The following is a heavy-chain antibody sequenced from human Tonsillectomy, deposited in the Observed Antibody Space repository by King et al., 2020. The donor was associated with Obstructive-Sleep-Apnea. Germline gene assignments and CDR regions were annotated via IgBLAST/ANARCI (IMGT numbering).Heavy chain of an antibody. CDR3: ARIRTTYGSGSHFDY. Sequence: VTLKESGPALVKPTQTLTLTCTFSGFSLSTSGMCVIWIRQPPGKALEWLARIDWDDDKYYSTSLKTRLTISKDTSKNQVVLTMTNMDPVDTATYYCARIRTTYGSGSHFDYWGQGTLVTVSS. CDR2: IDWDDDK. CDR1: GFSLSTSGMC. D-gene: IGHD3-10*01. J-gene: IGHJ4*02. V-gene: IGHV2-70*11.